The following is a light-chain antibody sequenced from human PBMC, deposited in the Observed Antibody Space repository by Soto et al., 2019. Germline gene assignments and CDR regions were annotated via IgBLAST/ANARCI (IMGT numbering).Light chain of an antibody. J-gene: IGLJ3*02. CDR3: QVWDSSSDWV. V-gene: IGLV3-21*04. CDR1: NIGSKS. Sequence: SSELTQPPSVSVAPGKKARITCGGNNIGSKSVHWYQQKPGQAPVLVIYYDSDRPSGIPERFSGSNSGNTATLTISRVEAGDEADYYCQVWDSSSDWVFGGGTKLTVL. CDR2: YDS.